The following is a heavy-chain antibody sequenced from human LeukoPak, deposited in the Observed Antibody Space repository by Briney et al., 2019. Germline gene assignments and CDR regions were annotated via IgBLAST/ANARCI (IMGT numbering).Heavy chain of an antibody. V-gene: IGHV4-39*01. Sequence: PSETLSLTCTVSGDSISSGSYYWSWIRQSPGTGLEWIATIYYSGSTYYNPSLKSRVTISVDTSKNQFSLKLSSVTAADTAVYYCTSDFDYFRGALWYWGQGTLVTVSS. CDR3: TSDFDYFRGALWY. D-gene: IGHD2/OR15-2a*01. CDR1: GDSISSGSYY. CDR2: IYYSGST. J-gene: IGHJ4*02.